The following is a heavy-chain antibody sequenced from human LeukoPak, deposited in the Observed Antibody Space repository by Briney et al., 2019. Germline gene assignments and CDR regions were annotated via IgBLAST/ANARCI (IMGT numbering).Heavy chain of an antibody. Sequence: PGGPLTLSCAASGFTFSSYAMHWARQAPGKGLEWVAVISYDGSNKYYADSVKGRFNIYRDNSKNTLYLQMNSLRAEDTAVYYCARYCSSTSCYLDYYYGMDVWGQGTTVTVSS. CDR3: ARYCSSTSCYLDYYYGMDV. V-gene: IGHV3-30-3*01. CDR1: GFTFSSYA. D-gene: IGHD2-2*01. J-gene: IGHJ6*02. CDR2: ISYDGSNK.